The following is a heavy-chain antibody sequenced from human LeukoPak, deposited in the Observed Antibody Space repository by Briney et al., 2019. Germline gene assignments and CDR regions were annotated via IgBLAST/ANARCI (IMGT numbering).Heavy chain of an antibody. CDR1: GFTFSSYA. Sequence: GGALRLSCAASGFTFSSYAMSWVREAPGKGLEWVSRISGRGPSTYYADSVRGPFTISRDYSKNTLFLRMNSLREEDTPVYFCAAAYLGEAQYCYGVDVWGQGSTVTVSS. J-gene: IGHJ6*01. D-gene: IGHD2-21*01. CDR3: AAAYLGEAQYCYGVDV. V-gene: IGHV3-23*01. CDR2: ISGRGPST.